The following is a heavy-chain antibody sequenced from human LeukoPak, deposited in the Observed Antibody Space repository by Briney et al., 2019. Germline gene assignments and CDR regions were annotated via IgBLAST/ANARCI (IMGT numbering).Heavy chain of an antibody. CDR3: AKGIAAAGTDWFDP. CDR1: GFSFDDYG. Sequence: GGSLRLSCAASGFSFDDYGMSWVRQAPGKGLEWVSGINWNGDSTGYADSVKGRFTISRDNSKNTLYLQMNSLRAEDTAVYYCAKGIAAAGTDWFDPWGQGTLVTVSS. V-gene: IGHV3-20*04. D-gene: IGHD6-13*01. J-gene: IGHJ5*02. CDR2: INWNGDST.